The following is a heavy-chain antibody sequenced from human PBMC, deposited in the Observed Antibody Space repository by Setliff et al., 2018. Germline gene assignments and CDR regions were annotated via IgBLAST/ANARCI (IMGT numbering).Heavy chain of an antibody. D-gene: IGHD3-10*01. J-gene: IGHJ4*02. CDR3: ARVHTYYYGSGSYGGRYYFDY. CDR2: IIPSGGST. Sequence: GASVKVSCKASGYTFTSHYMHWVRQAPGQGLEWMGIIIPSGGSTNYAQRFQDRVTMTRDTSTSTAYMELRSLRSDDTAVYYCARVHTYYYGSGSYGGRYYFDYWGQGTLVTVSS. V-gene: IGHV1-46*01. CDR1: GYTFTSHY.